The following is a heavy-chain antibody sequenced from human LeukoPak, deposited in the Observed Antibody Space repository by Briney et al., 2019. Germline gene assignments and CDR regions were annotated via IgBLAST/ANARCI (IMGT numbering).Heavy chain of an antibody. Sequence: SETLSLTCTVSGGSISSSSYYWGWIRQPPGKGLEWIGSIYYSGSTYYNPSLKSRVTISVDTSKNQFSLKLSSVTAADTAVYYCARRTQSQYYYYYYYMDVWGKGTTVTVSS. J-gene: IGHJ6*03. CDR3: ARRTQSQYYYYYYYMDV. CDR2: IYYSGST. CDR1: GGSISSSSYY. D-gene: IGHD6-19*01. V-gene: IGHV4-39*01.